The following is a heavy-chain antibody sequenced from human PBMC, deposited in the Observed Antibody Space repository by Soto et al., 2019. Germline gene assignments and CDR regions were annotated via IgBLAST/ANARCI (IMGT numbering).Heavy chain of an antibody. J-gene: IGHJ4*02. Sequence: GGSLRLSCAASGFTFSSYAMSWVRQAPGKGLEWVSAISGSGGSTYYADSVKGRFTISRDNSKNTLYLQMNSLRAEDTAVYYCAKEGRNSTSRTKGYFDYWGQGTLVTVSS. D-gene: IGHD2-2*01. V-gene: IGHV3-23*01. CDR3: AKEGRNSTSRTKGYFDY. CDR1: GFTFSSYA. CDR2: ISGSGGST.